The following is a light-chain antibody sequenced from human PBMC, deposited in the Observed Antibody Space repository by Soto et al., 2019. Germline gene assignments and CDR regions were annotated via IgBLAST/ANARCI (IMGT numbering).Light chain of an antibody. CDR3: QKSSSLTPELT. Sequence: DIVLTQSPATLSLSPWERATISCRASQSVSDYLAWYQQKPGKATRLIIYDASNRATGIPARLSGSVSGTDVTLTISSIEHEDFAVYYCQKSSSLTPELTFGPWTTVDIK. CDR1: QSVSDY. J-gene: IGKJ3*01. CDR2: DAS. V-gene: IGKV3-11*01.